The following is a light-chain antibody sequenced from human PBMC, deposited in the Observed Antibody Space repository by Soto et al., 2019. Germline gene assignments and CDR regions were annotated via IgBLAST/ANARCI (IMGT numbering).Light chain of an antibody. J-gene: IGKJ2*01. CDR2: DAS. V-gene: IGKV1-5*01. CDR3: PQYNSYYPYT. CDR1: QSVNNW. Sequence: DIQMTQSPSTLSASVGDRVTITCRASQSVNNWLAWYQQQPGKAPKLLIYDASSLQSGVPSRFSGSGSGTEFTLTISSLQPDDFATYYCPQYNSYYPYTFGQGTKLEIK.